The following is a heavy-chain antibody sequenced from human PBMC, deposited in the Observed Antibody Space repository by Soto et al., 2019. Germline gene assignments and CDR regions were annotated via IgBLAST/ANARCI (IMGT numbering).Heavy chain of an antibody. Sequence: QVQLQESGPGLVKPSQTLSLTCTVSXXSXXXXXXXXSWIRQHPGKGREWIGSIYYSGSTYYNPXXXXXXXXXXXXXXXXXXXXXXXXXXXXXXXXXXXRGVLHWGQGTLVTVSS. CDR3: XRGVLH. CDR1: XXSXXXXXXX. CDR2: IYYSGST. D-gene: IGHD3-16*01. V-gene: IGHV4-31*01. J-gene: IGHJ4*02.